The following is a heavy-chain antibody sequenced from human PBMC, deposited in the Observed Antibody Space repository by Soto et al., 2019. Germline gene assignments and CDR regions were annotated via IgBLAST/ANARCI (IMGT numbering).Heavy chain of an antibody. J-gene: IGHJ4*02. CDR3: AKEVGYSSGWSEFDY. V-gene: IGHV3-23*01. Sequence: PGGSLRLSCAASGFTFSSYAMSWVRQAPGKGLEWVPAISGSGISTYYADSVKGRFTISRDNSKNTLYLQMNSLRAEDTAAYYCAKEVGYSSGWSEFDYWGQGTLVTVSS. CDR2: ISGSGIST. D-gene: IGHD6-19*01. CDR1: GFTFSSYA.